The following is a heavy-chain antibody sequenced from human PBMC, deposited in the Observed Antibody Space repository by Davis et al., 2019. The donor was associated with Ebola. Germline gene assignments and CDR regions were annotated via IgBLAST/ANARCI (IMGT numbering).Heavy chain of an antibody. D-gene: IGHD6-19*01. CDR1: GGSFSDYY. Sequence: PSETLSLTCAVYGGSFSDYYWSWIRQTPGKGLEWIGEINHRGSTKYNSSVKSRVTISVDTSKNQFSLNLNSVTAADTAVYYCARGPVVMAVVGTGDFDYWGQGTQVTVSS. J-gene: IGHJ4*02. CDR2: INHRGST. V-gene: IGHV4-34*01. CDR3: ARGPVVMAVVGTGDFDY.